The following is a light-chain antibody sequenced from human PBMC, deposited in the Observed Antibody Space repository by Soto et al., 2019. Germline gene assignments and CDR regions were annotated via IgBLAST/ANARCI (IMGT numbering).Light chain of an antibody. J-gene: IGKJ1*01. CDR2: LGS. V-gene: IGKV2-28*01. CDR3: MQSIETPWT. Sequence: DIVMTQSPLSLPVTPGEAASISCRSSQSLLHSNGYNYVDWYLQKAGQSPHLLIYLGSNRASGVPDRFSGSGSVTYFTLKIRRVEAEDVGVYYCMQSIETPWTFGQGTKVDIK. CDR1: QSLLHSNGYNY.